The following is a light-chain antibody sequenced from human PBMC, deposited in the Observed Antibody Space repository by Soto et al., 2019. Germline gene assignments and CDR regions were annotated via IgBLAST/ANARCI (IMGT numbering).Light chain of an antibody. Sequence: QLVLTQSPSASAALGASVKLTCTLSSGHSSYAIAWHQQQPEKGPRYLMKLNSDGSHSKGDAIPDRFSGSSSGAERYLTISSLQSEDEPDYYCQTWGTGVVFGGGTKVTVL. CDR2: LNSDGSH. CDR3: QTWGTGVV. J-gene: IGLJ2*01. V-gene: IGLV4-69*01. CDR1: SGHSSYA.